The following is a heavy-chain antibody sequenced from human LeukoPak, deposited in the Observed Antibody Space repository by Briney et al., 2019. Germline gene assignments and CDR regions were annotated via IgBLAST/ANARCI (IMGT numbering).Heavy chain of an antibody. CDR2: ISAYNGDT. CDR1: GYTFTSYG. V-gene: IGHV1-18*01. Sequence: ASVKVSCKASGYTFTSYGVSWVRQAPGQGLEWMGWISAYNGDTSYAQKFQGRVTMTTDTSTSTAYVDLRSLRSDDTAMYYCARSAGGSRRFDPWGQGTLVTVSS. D-gene: IGHD1-26*01. CDR3: ARSAGGSRRFDP. J-gene: IGHJ5*02.